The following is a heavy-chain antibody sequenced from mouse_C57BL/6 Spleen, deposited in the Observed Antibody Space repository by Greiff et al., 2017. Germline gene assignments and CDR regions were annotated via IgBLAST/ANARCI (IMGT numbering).Heavy chain of an antibody. CDR1: GYTFTSYW. D-gene: IGHD2-5*01. J-gene: IGHJ2*01. CDR2: IHPNSGST. CDR3: ARADYSNYFDY. V-gene: IGHV1-64*01. Sequence: QVHVKQSGAELVKPGASVKLSCKASGYTFTSYWMHWVKQRPGQGLEWIGMIHPNSGSTNYNEKFKSKATLTVDKSSSTAYMQLSSLTSEDSAVYYCARADYSNYFDYWGQGTTLTVSS.